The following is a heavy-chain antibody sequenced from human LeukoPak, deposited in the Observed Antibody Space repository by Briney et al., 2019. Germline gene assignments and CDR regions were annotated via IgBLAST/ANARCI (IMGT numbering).Heavy chain of an antibody. CDR2: IKQDGSEK. CDR1: GFTFSSYW. V-gene: IGHV3-7*03. Sequence: PGGSLRPSCAASGFTFSSYWMSWVRQAPGKGLEWVANIKQDGSEKYYVDSVKGRFTISRDNAKNSLYLQMNSLRAEDTAVYYCARGGYFWSGYFDYWGQGTLVSVSS. J-gene: IGHJ4*02. D-gene: IGHD3-3*01. CDR3: ARGGYFWSGYFDY.